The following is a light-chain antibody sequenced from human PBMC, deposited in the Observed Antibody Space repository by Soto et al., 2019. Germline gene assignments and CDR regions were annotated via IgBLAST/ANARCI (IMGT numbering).Light chain of an antibody. Sequence: QSSLAQTASISRSPGQTTIISCPGTSSDSCAYSHFSWLRHYTGQAPKRPCSVLNNRPAGVPNRFFGSKSGSTGYLTISWLQVEDEAEDFCFSFTTTTPHVFGTGTKGTVI. CDR2: VLN. CDR1: SSDSCAYSH. CDR3: FSFTTTTPHV. J-gene: IGLJ1*01. V-gene: IGLV2-14*01.